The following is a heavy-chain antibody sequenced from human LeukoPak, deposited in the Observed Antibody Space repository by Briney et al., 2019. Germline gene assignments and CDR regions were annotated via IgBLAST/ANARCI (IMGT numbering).Heavy chain of an antibody. Sequence: PGGSLRLSCAASGFTFSSYAMSWVRQAPGKGLEWVSAISGSGGSTYYADSVKGRFTISRDNSKNTLYLQVNSLRAEDTAVYYCAKACSSSSFRYYFDYWGQGTLVTVSS. CDR2: ISGSGGST. CDR1: GFTFSSYA. CDR3: AKACSSSSFRYYFDY. J-gene: IGHJ4*02. V-gene: IGHV3-23*01. D-gene: IGHD6-6*01.